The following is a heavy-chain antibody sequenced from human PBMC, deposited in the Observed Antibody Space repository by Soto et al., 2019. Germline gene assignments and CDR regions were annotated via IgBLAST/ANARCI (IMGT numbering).Heavy chain of an antibody. J-gene: IGHJ6*02. Sequence: TLSLTCTVSGGSIISGDYYWIWIRQPPGKGLEWIGYIYYSGSTYYNPSLKSRVTISVDTSKNQFSLKLSSVTAADTAVYYCARALVTIFGLVPNYGMDVWGQGTTGTVS. D-gene: IGHD3-3*01. CDR3: ARALVTIFGLVPNYGMDV. CDR1: GGSIISGDYY. V-gene: IGHV4-30-4*08. CDR2: IYYSGST.